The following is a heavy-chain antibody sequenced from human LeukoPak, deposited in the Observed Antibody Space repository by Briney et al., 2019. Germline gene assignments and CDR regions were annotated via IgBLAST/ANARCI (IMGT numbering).Heavy chain of an antibody. CDR3: ARGLDASMETAYDY. J-gene: IGHJ4*02. Sequence: SVKVSCKASGGSFNAYAISWVRQAPGQGLEWMGGIIPIFGTSNYAQKLQGRVTISTGESTSTAYMEVSSLRSEDTAIYYCARGLDASMETAYDYWGQGTLVTVSS. CDR2: IIPIFGTS. CDR1: GGSFNAYA. D-gene: IGHD5-18*01. V-gene: IGHV1-69*05.